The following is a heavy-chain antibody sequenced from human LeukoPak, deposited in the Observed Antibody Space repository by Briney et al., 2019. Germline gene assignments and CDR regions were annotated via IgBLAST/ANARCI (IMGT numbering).Heavy chain of an antibody. CDR3: ARGVEPLAANTLAY. CDR2: LYSDGNT. D-gene: IGHD1-14*01. CDR1: GFTVITND. Sequence: GGSLRLSFAASGFTVITNDMTWVRQAPGKGLEWVSVLYSDGNTKYADSVQGRFTITRDNSKNTLYLEMNSLSPDDTAVYYCARGVEPLAANTLAYWGQGTLVTVSS. V-gene: IGHV3-53*01. J-gene: IGHJ4*02.